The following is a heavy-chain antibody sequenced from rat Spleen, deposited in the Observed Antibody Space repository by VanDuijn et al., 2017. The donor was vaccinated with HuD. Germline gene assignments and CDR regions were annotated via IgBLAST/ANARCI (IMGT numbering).Heavy chain of an antibody. J-gene: IGHJ2*01. Sequence: QVQLKESGPGLVQPSQTLSLTCTVSGFSLSTYHVSWVRQPPGKGLEWMGGIWGDGSTKYNSVLKSRLSISRDTSKSQVFLKLNSLQTEDTAMYFCASRGRTYWGQGVMVTVSS. V-gene: IGHV2-13*01. CDR2: IWGDGST. CDR1: GFSLSTYH. CDR3: ASRGRTY.